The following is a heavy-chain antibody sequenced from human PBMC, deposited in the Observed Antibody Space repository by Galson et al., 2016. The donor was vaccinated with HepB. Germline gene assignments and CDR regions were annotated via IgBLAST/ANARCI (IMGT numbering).Heavy chain of an antibody. Sequence: CAISGDSVSTKSAAWNWIRQSPSRGLEWLGRTYYRSKWYNEYAVSVQSRITINPDTSKNQFSLQLNSVTLEDTAVYYCARGLAPWARGSLGFHMDVWGQGTTVTVSS. CDR2: TYYRSKWYN. J-gene: IGHJ6*02. V-gene: IGHV6-1*01. D-gene: IGHD1-26*01. CDR1: GDSVSTKSAA. CDR3: ARGLAPWARGSLGFHMDV.